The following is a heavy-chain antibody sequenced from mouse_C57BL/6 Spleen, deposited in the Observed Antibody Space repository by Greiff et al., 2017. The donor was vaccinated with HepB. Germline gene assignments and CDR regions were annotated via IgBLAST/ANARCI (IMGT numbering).Heavy chain of an antibody. J-gene: IGHJ2*01. V-gene: IGHV5-17*01. CDR3: ARDGYPFDY. CDR1: GFTFSDYG. D-gene: IGHD2-3*01. CDR2: ISSGSSTI. Sequence: VQLKESGGGLVKPGGSLKLSCAASGFTFSDYGMHWVRQAPEKGLEWVAYISSGSSTIYYADTVKGRFTISRDNAKNTLFLQMTSLRSEDTAMYYCARDGYPFDYWGQGTTLTVSS.